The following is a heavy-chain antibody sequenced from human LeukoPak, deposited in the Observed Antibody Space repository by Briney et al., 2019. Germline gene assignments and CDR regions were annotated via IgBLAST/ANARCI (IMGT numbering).Heavy chain of an antibody. J-gene: IGHJ1*01. CDR2: INHSGST. CDR1: GGSISSYY. D-gene: IGHD6-19*01. Sequence: SETLSLTCTVSGGSISSYYWSWIRQPPGKGLEWIGEINHSGSTNYNPSLKSRVTISVDTSKNQFSLKLSSVTAADTAVYYCARGPYSSGWYKAEYFQHWGQGTLVTVSS. V-gene: IGHV4-34*01. CDR3: ARGPYSSGWYKAEYFQH.